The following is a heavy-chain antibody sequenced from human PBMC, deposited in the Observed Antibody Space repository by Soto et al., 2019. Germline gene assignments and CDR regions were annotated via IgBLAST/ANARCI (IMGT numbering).Heavy chain of an antibody. CDR3: ARAHGYCSGGSCYRDWYFDL. D-gene: IGHD2-15*01. CDR1: GGSISSGGYY. J-gene: IGHJ2*01. Sequence: QVQLQESGPGLVKPSQTLSLTCTVSGGSISSGGYYWSWIRQHPGKGLEWIGYIYYSGSTYYNPYLKSRGTIPVDTSKSQCSLKLSSVTAADTAVYYCARAHGYCSGGSCYRDWYFDLWGRGTLGTVSS. CDR2: IYYSGST. V-gene: IGHV4-31*03.